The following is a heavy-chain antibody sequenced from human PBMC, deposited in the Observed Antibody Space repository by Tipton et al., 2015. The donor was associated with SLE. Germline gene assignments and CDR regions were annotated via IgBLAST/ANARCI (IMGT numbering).Heavy chain of an antibody. D-gene: IGHD1-26*01. J-gene: IGHJ5*02. CDR1: GGSISSYY. CDR3: ATGGGSYFRGWFDP. CDR2: IYTSGST. Sequence: GLVKPSETLSLTCTVSGGSISSYYWSWIRQPPGKGLEWIGYIYTSGSTNYNPSLKSRVTISVDTSKNQFSLKLSSVTAADTAVYYCATGGGSYFRGWFDPWGQGTLVTVSS. V-gene: IGHV4-4*09.